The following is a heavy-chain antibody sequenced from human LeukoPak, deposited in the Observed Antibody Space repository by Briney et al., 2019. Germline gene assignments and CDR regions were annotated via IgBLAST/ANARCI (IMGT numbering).Heavy chain of an antibody. V-gene: IGHV1-2*02. CDR1: GYTFTGYY. J-gene: IGHJ4*02. CDR2: INSNSGGT. D-gene: IGHD6-19*01. Sequence: GASVKVSFKASGYTFTGYYMHWVRQAPGQGLERMGWINSNSGGTNYAQKFQGRVTMTRDTSISTAYMELSRLRSDDTAVYYCAREDSSGWYAYWGQGTLVTVSS. CDR3: AREDSSGWYAY.